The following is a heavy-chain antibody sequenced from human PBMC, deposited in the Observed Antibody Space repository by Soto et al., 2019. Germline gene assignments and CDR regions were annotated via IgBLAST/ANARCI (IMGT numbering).Heavy chain of an antibody. D-gene: IGHD2-2*01. CDR3: ARETSP. V-gene: IGHV4-31*03. Sequence: QVQLQESGPGLVKPSQTLSLTCTVSGASISSGGYYWGGIRQHPRKGLEWIGYIYYSGSTYYNPSLKSRVAISVDASKHQFTLQLSSVTAADTALYYCARETSPWCQGTLVTVSS. CDR2: IYYSGST. CDR1: GASISSGGYY. J-gene: IGHJ5*02.